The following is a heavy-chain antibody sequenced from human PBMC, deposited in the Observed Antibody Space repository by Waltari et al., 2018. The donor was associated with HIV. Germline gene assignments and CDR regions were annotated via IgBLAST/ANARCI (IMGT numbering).Heavy chain of an antibody. V-gene: IGHV3-33*01. CDR1: GFTFSGFG. J-gene: IGHJ6*02. Sequence: QVQLVESGGGVVQPGRSLRLSCAASGFTFSGFGMHWVRQTPGKGLEWMAVIWYDGSNKRYSDSVKGRVTVSRDNSKNTLYLQMNSLRVEDTAIYYCAREKCSSSGHYYGMDVWGQGTTVTVSS. CDR3: AREKCSSSGHYYGMDV. D-gene: IGHD6-25*01. CDR2: IWYDGSNK.